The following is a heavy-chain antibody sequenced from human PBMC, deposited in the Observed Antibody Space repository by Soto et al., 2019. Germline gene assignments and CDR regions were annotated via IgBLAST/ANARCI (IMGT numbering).Heavy chain of an antibody. CDR1: GGSISSSNW. CDR3: ARVVGGYYYGMDV. D-gene: IGHD2-2*01. V-gene: IGHV4-4*02. Sequence: QVQLQESGPGLVKPSATLSLTCAVSGGSISSSNWWRWVRQPPGKGLEWTGEIYHSGSTNYNPSLKSRVTISVDKSKNQFSLKLSSVTAADTAVYYCARVVGGYYYGMDVWGQGTTVTVSS. CDR2: IYHSGST. J-gene: IGHJ6*02.